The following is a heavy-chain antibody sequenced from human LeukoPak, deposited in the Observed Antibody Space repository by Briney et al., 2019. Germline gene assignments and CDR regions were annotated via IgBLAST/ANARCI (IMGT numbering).Heavy chain of an antibody. CDR1: GFTFSDYD. Sequence: PGGSLRLSCSAAGFTFSDYDMSWIRQAPGKGLEWVSLITSSGSSGSSTYYADSMKGRFTISTDNARNSLFLQMNSLRAEDTAVYYCARDVIAFDIWGQGTMVTVSS. CDR2: ITSSGSSGSST. J-gene: IGHJ3*02. V-gene: IGHV3-11*01. D-gene: IGHD3-16*02. CDR3: ARDVIAFDI.